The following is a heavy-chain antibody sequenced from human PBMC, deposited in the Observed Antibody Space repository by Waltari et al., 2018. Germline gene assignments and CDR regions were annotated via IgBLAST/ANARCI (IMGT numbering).Heavy chain of an antibody. Sequence: QVQLQESGPGLVKPSETLSLTCAVSGYSLSSGYYWGWIRQPPGKGLEWIGSIYHSGSTYYNPSLKSRVTISVDTSKNQFSLKLSSVTAADTAVYYCAREGDYGDLGYWGQGTLVTVSS. D-gene: IGHD4-17*01. CDR2: IYHSGST. V-gene: IGHV4-38-2*02. CDR1: GYSLSSGYY. J-gene: IGHJ4*02. CDR3: AREGDYGDLGY.